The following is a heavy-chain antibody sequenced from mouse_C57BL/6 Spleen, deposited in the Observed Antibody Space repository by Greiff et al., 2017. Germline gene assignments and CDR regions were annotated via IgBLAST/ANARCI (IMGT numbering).Heavy chain of an antibody. CDR2: ISYDGSN. CDR1: GYSITSGYY. CDR3: ARDPLTWYFDV. Sequence: EVQLVESGPGLVKPSQSLSLTCSVTGYSITSGYYWNWIRQFPGNKLEWIGYISYDGSNNYNPSLKNRISITRDTSKNQFFLKLNSVTTEDTATYYCARDPLTWYFDVWGTGTTVTVSS. V-gene: IGHV3-6*01. J-gene: IGHJ1*03.